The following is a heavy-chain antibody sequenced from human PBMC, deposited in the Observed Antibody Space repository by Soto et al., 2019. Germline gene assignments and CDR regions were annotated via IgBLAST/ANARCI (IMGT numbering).Heavy chain of an antibody. V-gene: IGHV3-30*18. D-gene: IGHD6-19*01. CDR1: GFTFSSYG. CDR3: AKMGRSSGGYNWFDP. CDR2: IPYDGTNT. Sequence: QVQLVESGGGVVQPGTSLRLSCAASGFTFSSYGMHWVRQAPGKGLEWVAVIPYDGTNTYYADSVKGRFTISRDNSKNTLYLQMNSLRAEDTAVYYCAKMGRSSGGYNWFDPWGQGTLVTVSS. J-gene: IGHJ5*02.